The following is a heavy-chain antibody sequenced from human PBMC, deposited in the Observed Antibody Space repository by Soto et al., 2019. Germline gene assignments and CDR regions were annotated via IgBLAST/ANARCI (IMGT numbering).Heavy chain of an antibody. CDR3: AKEGYYYDSSGYYYGGFDY. CDR1: GFTFSIYA. Sequence: GSLRLSCAASGFTFSIYAMSWVLQAPWKGLEWVSAISGSGGSTYYADSVKGRFTISRDNSKNTLYLQMNSLRAEDTAVYYCAKEGYYYDSSGYYYGGFDYWGQGTLVTVSS. D-gene: IGHD3-22*01. V-gene: IGHV3-23*01. CDR2: ISGSGGST. J-gene: IGHJ4*02.